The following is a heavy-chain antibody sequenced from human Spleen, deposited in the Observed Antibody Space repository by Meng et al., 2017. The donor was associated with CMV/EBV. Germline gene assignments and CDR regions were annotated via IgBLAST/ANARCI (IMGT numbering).Heavy chain of an antibody. CDR1: GYTFTAHY. Sequence: KASGYTFTAHYMHWVRQAPGQGLEWMGWINPYSGGTKYAQKFQGWVALTRDTSTSTVYMEVSRLKSDDTAVYYCARDEGSTENWFDPWGRGTLVTVSS. CDR2: INPYSGGT. CDR3: ARDEGSTENWFDP. V-gene: IGHV1-2*04. J-gene: IGHJ5*02.